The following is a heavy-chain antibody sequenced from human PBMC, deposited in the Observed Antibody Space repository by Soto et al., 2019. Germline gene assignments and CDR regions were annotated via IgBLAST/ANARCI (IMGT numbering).Heavy chain of an antibody. J-gene: IGHJ5*02. CDR2: LPSRGRP. Sequence: QVQLRESGPGLVKPSQTLSLTCSVSGASVAGGSSYWSWVRQPPGKGLEWIGYLPSRGRPFYNPSLTSRGTISADTSKNQLSLQLTSVTAADTAVYSCARDTYSVYVFGLWGQGTLVSVSS. D-gene: IGHD3-16*01. CDR3: ARDTYSVYVFGL. V-gene: IGHV4-30-4*01. CDR1: GASVAGGSSY.